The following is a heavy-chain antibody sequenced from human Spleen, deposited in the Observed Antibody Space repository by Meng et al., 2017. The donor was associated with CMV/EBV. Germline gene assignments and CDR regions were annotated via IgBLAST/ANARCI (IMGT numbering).Heavy chain of an antibody. CDR1: GFTFSSYG. V-gene: IGHV3-30*02. CDR3: VRDKINSYCTNDRCSHDGFDI. D-gene: IGHD2-8*01. Sequence: GGSLRLSCAASGFTFSSYGMHWVRQAPGKGLEWVAFIRYDGSNKYYADSVKGRFTISRDNSKNTLYLQMNSLRAEDTAVYYCVRDKINSYCTNDRCSHDGFDIWGQGTKVTVSS. CDR2: IRYDGSNK. J-gene: IGHJ3*02.